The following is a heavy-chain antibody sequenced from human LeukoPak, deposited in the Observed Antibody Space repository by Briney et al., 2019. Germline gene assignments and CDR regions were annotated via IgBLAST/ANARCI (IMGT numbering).Heavy chain of an antibody. D-gene: IGHD2-21*01. CDR1: GFTFSSYG. J-gene: IGHJ4*02. V-gene: IGHV3-33*01. Sequence: QPGGSLRLSCAASGFTFSSYGMHWVRQAPGKGLEWVALIWNDGNNKYYTDSVKGRFTISRDNSRNTLYLQMNSLRAEDTAVYFCARDYATYCDGDCYGDYWGQGTLVTVSS. CDR3: ARDYATYCDGDCYGDY. CDR2: IWNDGNNK.